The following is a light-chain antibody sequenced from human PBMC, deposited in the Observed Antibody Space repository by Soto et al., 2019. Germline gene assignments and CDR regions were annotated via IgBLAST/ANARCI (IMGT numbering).Light chain of an antibody. J-gene: IGKJ5*01. V-gene: IGKV1D-12*01. CDR1: QNIRSR. CDR2: DAS. CDR3: QQANSFKIT. Sequence: DFQMTQSLSTLSASVGDRVTITCRASQNIRSRLAWFQQKPGKAPKLLIYDASSLDSGVQQRFSGSGSGTDFTLTIRSLQTEDFATYYCQQANSFKITVGKGTRLDIK.